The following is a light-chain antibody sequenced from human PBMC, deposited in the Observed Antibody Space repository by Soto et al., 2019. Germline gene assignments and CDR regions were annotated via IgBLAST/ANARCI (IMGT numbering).Light chain of an antibody. Sequence: QSVLTQPASVSGSPGQSITISCTGTSSDVGNYNLVSWYQQHPGKAPKLMIFEVSKRPSGVSNRFSGSKSGNTASLTISGLQAEDEADYYCCSYAGNSIFYVFGNGTKVTVL. CDR2: EVS. CDR3: CSYAGNSIFYV. V-gene: IGLV2-23*02. J-gene: IGLJ1*01. CDR1: SSDVGNYNL.